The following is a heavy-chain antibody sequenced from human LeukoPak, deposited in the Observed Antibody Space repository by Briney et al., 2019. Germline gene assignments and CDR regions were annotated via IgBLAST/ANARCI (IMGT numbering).Heavy chain of an antibody. Sequence: SETLSLTCGVSGGSISSGNWWNWVRQSPGKGLEWIGEIYQSGSTKYNPSLKSRVTMSMDKSKNEFSLRLTSVTAADTAVYYCARDILAMVRGVIVDDYWGQGTLVTVSS. D-gene: IGHD3-10*01. CDR1: GGSISSGNW. CDR2: IYQSGST. CDR3: ARDILAMVRGVIVDDY. J-gene: IGHJ4*02. V-gene: IGHV4-4*02.